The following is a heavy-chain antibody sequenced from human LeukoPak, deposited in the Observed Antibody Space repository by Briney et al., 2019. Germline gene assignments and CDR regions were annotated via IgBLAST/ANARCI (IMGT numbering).Heavy chain of an antibody. Sequence: GSLRLSCAASGFTFSSYSMNWVRQAPGKGLEWIGEINHSGSTNYNPSLKSRVTISVDTSKNQFSLKLSSVTAADTAVYYCARAGEFIVATTNEDYYYYYVDVWGKGTTVTVSS. CDR2: INHSGST. D-gene: IGHD5-12*01. J-gene: IGHJ6*03. CDR3: ARAGEFIVATTNEDYYYYYVDV. V-gene: IGHV4-34*01. CDR1: GFTFSSYS.